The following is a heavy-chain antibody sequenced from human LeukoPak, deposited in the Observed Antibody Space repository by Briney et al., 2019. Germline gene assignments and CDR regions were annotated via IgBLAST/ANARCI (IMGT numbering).Heavy chain of an antibody. CDR3: ARKMKTGDRVGSFDI. D-gene: IGHD1-1*01. V-gene: IGHV3-21*01. CDR1: GFSFSRHN. J-gene: IGHJ3*02. Sequence: GGSLRLSCAVSGFSFSRHNMNWVRQAPMKGPEWVSSIGSDGSYIYYADSVQGRFTISRDNAKSSLYLQMNSLTAEDTAVYYCARKMKTGDRVGSFDIWGQGTMVTVSS. CDR2: IGSDGSYI.